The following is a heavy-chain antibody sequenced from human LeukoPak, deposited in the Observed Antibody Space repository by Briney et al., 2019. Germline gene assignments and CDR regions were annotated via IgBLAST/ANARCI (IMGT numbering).Heavy chain of an antibody. J-gene: IGHJ4*02. CDR2: IKQDASEK. V-gene: IGHV3-7*01. CDR1: GFTFSTYA. Sequence: GGSLRLSCAASGFTFSTYAMNWVRQAPGRGLEWVANIKQDASEKYYVDSVRGRFTISRDSSKNSLYLQMNSLRAEDTAVYYCVRDGRPYYFDCWGQGTLVTVSS. CDR3: VRDGRPYYFDC.